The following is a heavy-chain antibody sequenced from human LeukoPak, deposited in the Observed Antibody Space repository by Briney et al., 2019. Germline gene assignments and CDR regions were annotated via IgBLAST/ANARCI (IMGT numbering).Heavy chain of an antibody. J-gene: IGHJ4*02. V-gene: IGHV4-38-2*02. CDR1: GYSISSGYY. Sequence: SETLSLTCTVSGYSISSGYYWGWIRQPPGKGLEWIGSIYHSGSTYYNPSLKSRVTISVDTSKNQFSLKLSSVTAADTAVYYCARRGDVVYDYFDYWGQGTLVTVSS. D-gene: IGHD2-2*01. CDR3: ARRGDVVYDYFDY. CDR2: IYHSGST.